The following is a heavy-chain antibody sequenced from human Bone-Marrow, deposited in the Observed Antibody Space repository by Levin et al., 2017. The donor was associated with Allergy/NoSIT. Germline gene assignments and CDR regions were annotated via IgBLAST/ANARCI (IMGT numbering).Heavy chain of an antibody. CDR3: AREDNWNYDY. V-gene: IGHV3-23*01. D-gene: IGHD1-7*01. Sequence: GESLKISCAASGFTFSRYAMAWVRQAPGQGLEWVSGMSGSGGRTVYADSVKGRFTISRDNSKNIMYLQMNSLRVEDPALYYCAREDNWNYDYWGQGTLVTVSS. CDR1: GFTFSRYA. CDR2: MSGSGGRT. J-gene: IGHJ4*02.